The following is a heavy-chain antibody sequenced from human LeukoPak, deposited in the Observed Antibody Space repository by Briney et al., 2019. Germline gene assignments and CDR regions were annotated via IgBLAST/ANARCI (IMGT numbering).Heavy chain of an antibody. D-gene: IGHD2-21*02. CDR3: ARNFEYCGGDCYDY. J-gene: IGHJ4*02. Sequence: GESLKISCKGSGYSFISYWIGWVRQMPGKGLEWIGIIFPGDSDTRYSPSFQGQVTISADKSIATAYLQWSGLKASDTAMYYCARNFEYCGGDCYDYWGQGTLVTVSS. V-gene: IGHV5-51*01. CDR1: GYSFISYW. CDR2: IFPGDSDT.